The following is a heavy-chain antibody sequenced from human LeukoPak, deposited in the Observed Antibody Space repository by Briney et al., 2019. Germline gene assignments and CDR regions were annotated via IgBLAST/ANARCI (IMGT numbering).Heavy chain of an antibody. J-gene: IGHJ4*02. CDR1: GFTFSTFS. D-gene: IGHD1-1*01. CDR3: ARGGKPFDY. V-gene: IGHV3-21*01. CDR2: ISSSSSYI. Sequence: GGSLRLSCAASGFTFSTFSMNWVRQAPGKGLEWVSFISSSSSYIYYADSVKGRFTISRGTAKNSLYLQMNSLGAEDTAVYYCARGGKPFDYWGQGTLVTVSS.